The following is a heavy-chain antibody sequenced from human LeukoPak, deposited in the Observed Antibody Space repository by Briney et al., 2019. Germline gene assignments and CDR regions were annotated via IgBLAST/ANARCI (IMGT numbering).Heavy chain of an antibody. CDR3: ARVGTAAGIDY. CDR2: IIPIFGTA. Sequence: SVKVSCKASGGTFSRYAISWVRQAPGQGLEWMGGIIPIFGTANYAQKFQGRVTITADESTSTAYMELSSLRSEDTAVYYCARVGTAAGIDYWGQGTLVTVSS. CDR1: GGTFSRYA. D-gene: IGHD6-13*01. J-gene: IGHJ4*02. V-gene: IGHV1-69*13.